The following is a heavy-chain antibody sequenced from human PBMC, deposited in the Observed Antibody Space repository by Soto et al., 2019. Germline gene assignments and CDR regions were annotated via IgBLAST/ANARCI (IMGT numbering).Heavy chain of an antibody. CDR3: AREFGPVYDSSGYWFDY. J-gene: IGHJ4*02. D-gene: IGHD3-22*01. CDR2: INAGNGNT. V-gene: IGHV1-3*01. Sequence: ASVKVSCKASGYTFTSYAMHWVRQAPGQRLEWMGWINAGNGNTKYSQKFQGRVTITRDTSASTAYMELSSLRSEDTAVYYCAREFGPVYDSSGYWFDYWGQGTLVTVSS. CDR1: GYTFTSYA.